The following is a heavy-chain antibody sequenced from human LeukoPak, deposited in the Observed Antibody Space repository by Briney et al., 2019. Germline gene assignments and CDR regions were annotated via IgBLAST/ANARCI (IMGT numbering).Heavy chain of an antibody. CDR1: GFTFSSYA. CDR3: PNPLGYNWGSPFDY. D-gene: IGHD1-20*01. V-gene: IGHV3-23*01. Sequence: PGGSLRLSCPASGFTFSSYAMSWVRQAPGKGLDWVSAISGSGGSTYYADSVKGRFTIPSDNSKHKLSLQTNSQRARERPVYYCPNPLGYNWGSPFDYWGQGTLVTVSS. CDR2: ISGSGGST. J-gene: IGHJ4*02.